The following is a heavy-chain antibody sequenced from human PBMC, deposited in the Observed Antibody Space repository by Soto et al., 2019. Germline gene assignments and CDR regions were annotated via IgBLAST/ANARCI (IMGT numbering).Heavy chain of an antibody. Sequence: ASVKVSCKAAGYTFRNYYIHWVRQAPGQGLEWMGLINPSGGATSYSQRFQGRVTITKDSSTSTVYMELSSLGSEDTAVYYCGRAFDRSGLYWGQGTLVTVSS. D-gene: IGHD3-22*01. CDR2: INPSGGAT. J-gene: IGHJ4*02. V-gene: IGHV1-46*01. CDR1: GYTFRNYY. CDR3: GRAFDRSGLY.